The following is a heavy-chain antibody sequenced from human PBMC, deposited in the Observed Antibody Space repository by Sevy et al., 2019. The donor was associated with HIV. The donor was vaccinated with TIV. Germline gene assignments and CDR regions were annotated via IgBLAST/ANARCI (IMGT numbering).Heavy chain of an antibody. Sequence: GGSLRLSCAASGFTFDDYTMHWVRQAPGKGLEWVSLISWDGGSTYYADSVKGRFTISRDNSKNSLYLQMNSLRTEDTALYYCAKDFRSNSYDSSGYYPGISHFDYWGQGTLVTVSS. J-gene: IGHJ4*02. CDR2: ISWDGGST. CDR3: AKDFRSNSYDSSGYYPGISHFDY. V-gene: IGHV3-43*01. CDR1: GFTFDDYT. D-gene: IGHD3-22*01.